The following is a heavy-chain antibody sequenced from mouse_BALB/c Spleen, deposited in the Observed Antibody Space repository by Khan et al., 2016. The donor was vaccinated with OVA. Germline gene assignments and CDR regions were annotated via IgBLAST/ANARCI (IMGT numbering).Heavy chain of an antibody. J-gene: IGHJ3*01. Sequence: EVELVESGGDVVKPGGSLKLSCAASGFTFSTYGMSWARQTPDKRLEWVATVSTGGHYTYYPDTVKGRFTISRDNAKNTLYLQMSSLKSEDTAMFYCARLAYYYDSEGFAYWGQVTLVTVSA. D-gene: IGHD1-1*01. CDR3: ARLAYYYDSEGFAY. V-gene: IGHV5-6*01. CDR2: VSTGGHYT. CDR1: GFTFSTYG.